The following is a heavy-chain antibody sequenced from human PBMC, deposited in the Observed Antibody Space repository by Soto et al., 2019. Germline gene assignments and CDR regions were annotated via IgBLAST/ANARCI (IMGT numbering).Heavy chain of an antibody. CDR2: IYWDDDK. CDR1: GFSLSTSGVG. Sequence: QITLKESGPTLVKPTQTLTLTCTFSGFSLSTSGVGVGWIRQPPGKALEWLALIYWDDDKRYSPSLKSRLTITKDTSKNQVVLTVTNMDPVDTATYYCAHRPEDRDAFDIWGQGTMVTVSS. V-gene: IGHV2-5*02. D-gene: IGHD2-15*01. J-gene: IGHJ3*02. CDR3: AHRPEDRDAFDI.